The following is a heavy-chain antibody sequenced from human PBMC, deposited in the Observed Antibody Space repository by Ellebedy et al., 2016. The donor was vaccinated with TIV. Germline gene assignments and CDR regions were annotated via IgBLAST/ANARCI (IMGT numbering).Heavy chain of an antibody. V-gene: IGHV5-51*01. Sequence: KVSCKGSGYRFSNYWIGWVRQMPGKGLEWMGSFYPGNSDTRYSPTFQGQVTISVDKSITTAYLQWSSLKASDTAIYFCARGASGYPSPLDSWGQGTLVIVSS. CDR1: GYRFSNYW. CDR2: FYPGNSDT. J-gene: IGHJ4*02. CDR3: ARGASGYPSPLDS. D-gene: IGHD5-12*01.